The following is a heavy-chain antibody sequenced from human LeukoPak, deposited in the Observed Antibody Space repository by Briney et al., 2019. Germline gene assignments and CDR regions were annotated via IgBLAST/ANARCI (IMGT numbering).Heavy chain of an antibody. Sequence: GGSLRLSCAASGFTFSSYWMSWVRQAPGKGLEWVANIKQDGSEKYYVDSVKGRFTISRDNAKNSLYLQMNSLRAEDTAVYYCASTEYSPWYSFEYWGQGTLVTVSS. CDR2: IKQDGSEK. J-gene: IGHJ4*02. D-gene: IGHD6-6*01. CDR1: GFTFSSYW. CDR3: ASTEYSPWYSFEY. V-gene: IGHV3-7*01.